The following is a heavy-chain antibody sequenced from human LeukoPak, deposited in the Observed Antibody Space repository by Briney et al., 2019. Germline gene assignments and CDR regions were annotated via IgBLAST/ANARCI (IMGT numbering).Heavy chain of an antibody. CDR2: INSDGSST. D-gene: IGHD2-15*01. CDR3: AKADDIVVVVAAISIDY. Sequence: PGGSLRLSCAASGFTFTNYWMHWVRQAPGKGLVWVARINSDGSSTAYADSVKGRFTISRDNAKNTLYLQMNSLRAEDTAVYYCAKADDIVVVVAAISIDYWGQGTLVTVSS. CDR1: GFTFTNYW. V-gene: IGHV3-74*01. J-gene: IGHJ4*02.